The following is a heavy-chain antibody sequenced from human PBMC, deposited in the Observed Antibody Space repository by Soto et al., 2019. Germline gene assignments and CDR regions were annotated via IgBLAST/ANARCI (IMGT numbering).Heavy chain of an antibody. CDR2: IYYRGST. CDR3: VRAPHYDIFAGLDS. J-gene: IGHJ4*02. Sequence: SETLSLTCSVSGGSVSSELYYWYWIRQPPGKGLEWIGDIYYRGSTNYNPSLKSRVAISVDSSNNQFSLNLSSVTAADTAVYYCVRAPHYDIFAGLDSWGQGTLVTVSS. D-gene: IGHD3-9*01. CDR1: GGSVSSELYY. V-gene: IGHV4-61*01.